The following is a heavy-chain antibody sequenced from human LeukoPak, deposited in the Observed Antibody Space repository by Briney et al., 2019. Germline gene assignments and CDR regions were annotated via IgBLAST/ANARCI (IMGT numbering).Heavy chain of an antibody. J-gene: IGHJ4*02. V-gene: IGHV3-23*01. CDR3: GETTTGYSSGRYPGWPVDY. CDR1: GFTFNNYA. D-gene: IGHD6-19*01. CDR2: IFGSGGSA. Sequence: PGGSLRLSCVASGFTFNNYAMYWVRQAPGKGLEWVSGIFGSGGSAHYADSVKGRFTISRDNSKNTVYLQINSLRVEDTAIYYCGETTTGYSSGRYPGWPVDYWGQGSLVTVSS.